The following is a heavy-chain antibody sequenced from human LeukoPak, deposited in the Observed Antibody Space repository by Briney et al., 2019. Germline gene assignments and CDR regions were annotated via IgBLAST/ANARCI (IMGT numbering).Heavy chain of an antibody. D-gene: IGHD3-9*01. Sequence: GGSLRLSCAASGFTFSSYAMHWVRQAPGKGLEWVATISHDGTYKYYADSMKGRYTISRDKSKNTLDLQMISLRAEDTAVYLCARGRYYDILTGLPRGGYFDLWGRGTLVTVSS. J-gene: IGHJ2*01. CDR1: GFTFSSYA. CDR2: ISHDGTYK. CDR3: ARGRYYDILTGLPRGGYFDL. V-gene: IGHV3-30*04.